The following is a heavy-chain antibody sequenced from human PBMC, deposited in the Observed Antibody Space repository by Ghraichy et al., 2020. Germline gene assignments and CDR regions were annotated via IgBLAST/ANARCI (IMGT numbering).Heavy chain of an antibody. J-gene: IGHJ6*02. V-gene: IGHV1-18*04. Sequence: ASVKVSCKASGYTFTSYGISWVRQAPGQGLEWMGWISAYNGNTNYAQKLQGRVTITTDTSTSTAYMELRSLRSDDTAVYYCARDKGGYDFWSGYSPYYYGMDVWGQGTTVTVSS. CDR3: ARDKGGYDFWSGYSPYYYGMDV. D-gene: IGHD3-3*01. CDR2: ISAYNGNT. CDR1: GYTFTSYG.